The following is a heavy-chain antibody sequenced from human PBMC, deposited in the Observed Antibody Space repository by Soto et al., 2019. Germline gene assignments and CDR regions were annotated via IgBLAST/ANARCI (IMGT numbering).Heavy chain of an antibody. J-gene: IGHJ4*02. D-gene: IGHD2-8*01. CDR2: ITGDAAST. CDR1: GFTFISHG. CDR3: VRSMLERYYFDQ. Sequence: EVQVLESGGGLVQPGGSLRLSCAASGFTFISHGMHWVRQAPGKGLEWVSAITGDAASTFYADSVKGRFTISRDNSKNMLFLQMNNLRAEDTALYFCVRSMLERYYFDQWGQGTLVTVSS. V-gene: IGHV3-23*01.